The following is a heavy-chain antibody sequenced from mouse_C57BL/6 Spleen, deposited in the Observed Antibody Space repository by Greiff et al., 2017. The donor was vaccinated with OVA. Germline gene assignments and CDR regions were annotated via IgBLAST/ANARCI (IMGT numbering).Heavy chain of an antibody. CDR2: ISNGGGST. Sequence: EVKLVESGGGLVQPGGSLKLSCAASGFTFSDYYMYWVRQTPEKRLEWVAYISNGGGSTYYPDTVKGRFTISRDNAKNTLELQMSRLKSEDTAMYYCARQRGLDRGYAMDYWGQGTSVTVSS. CDR1: GFTFSDYY. J-gene: IGHJ4*01. CDR3: ARQRGLDRGYAMDY. V-gene: IGHV5-12*01. D-gene: IGHD3-1*01.